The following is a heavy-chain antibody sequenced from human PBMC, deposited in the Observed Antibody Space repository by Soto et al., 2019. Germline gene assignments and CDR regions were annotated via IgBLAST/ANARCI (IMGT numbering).Heavy chain of an antibody. CDR3: ARSPIAVAGKGKYYFDY. Sequence: SETLSLTCTVSGGSISSGGYYWSWIRQHPGKGLEWIGYIYYSGSTYYNPSLKSRVTISVDTSKNQFSLKLSSVTAADTAVYYCARSPIAVAGKGKYYFDYWGQGTLVTVSS. J-gene: IGHJ4*02. D-gene: IGHD6-19*01. CDR1: GGSISSGGYY. CDR2: IYYSGST. V-gene: IGHV4-31*03.